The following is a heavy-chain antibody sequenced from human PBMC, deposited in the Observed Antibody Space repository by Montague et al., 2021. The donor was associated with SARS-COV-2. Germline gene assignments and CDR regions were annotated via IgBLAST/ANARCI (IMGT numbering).Heavy chain of an antibody. CDR3: ARRGRKLLPVATTIGGFDF. CDR1: GGSISSSYYY. V-gene: IGHV4-39*02. D-gene: IGHD5-12*01. CDR2: IYDSGST. Sequence: SETLSLTCTVSGGSISSSYYYWDWIREPPGKGLEWLGSIYDSGSTYYNPSLKSRVTISVDTSKNHSSLKLSSVTAADTAVYYCARRGRKLLPVATTIGGFDFWGQGTMVTVSS. J-gene: IGHJ3*01.